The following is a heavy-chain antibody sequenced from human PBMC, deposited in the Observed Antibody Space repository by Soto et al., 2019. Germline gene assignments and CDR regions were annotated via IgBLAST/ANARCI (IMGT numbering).Heavy chain of an antibody. CDR2: ISAYNGNT. CDR1: GYTFTSYG. V-gene: IGHV1-18*04. Sequence: GASVKVSCKASGYTFTSYGISWVRQAPGQGLEWMGWISAYNGNTNYVQKLQGRVTMTTDTSTSTAYMELRSLRSDDTAVYYCARGRITIFGVVMNAFDIWGQGTMVTVSS. J-gene: IGHJ3*02. D-gene: IGHD3-3*01. CDR3: ARGRITIFGVVMNAFDI.